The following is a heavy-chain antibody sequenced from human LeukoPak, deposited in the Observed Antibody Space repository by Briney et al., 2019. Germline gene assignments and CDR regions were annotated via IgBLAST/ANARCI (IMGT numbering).Heavy chain of an antibody. CDR2: ISAYNGNT. V-gene: IGHV1-18*01. CDR1: GYTFTSYG. J-gene: IGHJ6*02. CDR3: ARGQISYYGMDV. Sequence: ASVKVSCKASGYTFTSYGISWVRQAPGQGLEWMGWISAYNGNTNYAQKLQGRVTMTRNTSISTAYMELSSLRSEDTAVYYCARGQISYYGMDVWGQGTTVTVSS.